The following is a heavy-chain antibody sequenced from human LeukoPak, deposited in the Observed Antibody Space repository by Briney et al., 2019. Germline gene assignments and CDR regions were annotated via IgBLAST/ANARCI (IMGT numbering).Heavy chain of an antibody. V-gene: IGHV3-15*01. CDR1: GITFTNAG. Sequence: GGSLRLSCAASGITFTNAGLTWVGRAPGKGLEWVGRVKTRGDGGAADYAAPVKGRLAIARDDRTNTVYLQMNSLQTEDTAVYYCTTDRMIYATNWAVSWFDPWGQGTLVTVSS. D-gene: IGHD2-8*01. CDR3: TTDRMIYATNWAVSWFDP. CDR2: VKTRGDGGAA. J-gene: IGHJ5*02.